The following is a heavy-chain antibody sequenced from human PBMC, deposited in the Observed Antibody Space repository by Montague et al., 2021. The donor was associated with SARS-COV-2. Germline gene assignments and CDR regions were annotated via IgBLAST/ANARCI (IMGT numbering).Heavy chain of an antibody. CDR1: GFTVSSNY. V-gene: IGHV3-53*01. D-gene: IGHD1-7*01. J-gene: IGHJ4*02. CDR3: ARDRGGNYYFDY. Sequence: SLRLSCAASGFTVSSNYMSWVRQAPGKGLEWVSVIYSGGSTYYADSVKGRFTISRDNSKNTLYLQMNSPRAEDTAVYYCARDRGGNYYFDYWGQGTLVTVSS. CDR2: IYSGGST.